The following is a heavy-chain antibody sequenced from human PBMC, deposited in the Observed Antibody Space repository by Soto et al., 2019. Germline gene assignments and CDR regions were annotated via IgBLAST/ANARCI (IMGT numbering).Heavy chain of an antibody. Sequence: ASVKVSCKTSGYFFTSHYIHWVRLAPGRGLEWMGRINPNNGDTNSPQKFQGRVTMTSHTSISTAYMEMSGLRSDDTALYYCAREITYGGGSFSLGLWGQGTLVTVSS. J-gene: IGHJ4*02. CDR2: INPNNGDT. D-gene: IGHD3-10*01. CDR3: AREITYGGGSFSLGL. V-gene: IGHV1-2*06. CDR1: GYFFTSHY.